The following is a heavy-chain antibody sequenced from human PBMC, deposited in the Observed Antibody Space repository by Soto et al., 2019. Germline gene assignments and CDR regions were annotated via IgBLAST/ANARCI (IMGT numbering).Heavy chain of an antibody. Sequence: EVQLLEPGGGLVQPGGSLRLSCAASGFTFSTYFMTWVRQAPGKGLDWVSSISGNGGRTFYADSVKGRFTISRDNSKNTLYLQMNSLRAEDTAVYYCAREPNGDYLGAFDFWGQKTMVTVSS. V-gene: IGHV3-23*01. J-gene: IGHJ3*01. CDR1: GFTFSTYF. CDR2: ISGNGGRT. CDR3: AREPNGDYLGAFDF. D-gene: IGHD4-17*01.